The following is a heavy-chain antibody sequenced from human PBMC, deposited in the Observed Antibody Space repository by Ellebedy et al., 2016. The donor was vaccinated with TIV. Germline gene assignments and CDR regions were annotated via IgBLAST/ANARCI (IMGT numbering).Heavy chain of an antibody. CDR3: ARARMRGNPRSSYYYGMDV. CDR1: GYTFSSYG. D-gene: IGHD1-14*01. Sequence: AASVKVSCKASGYTFSSYGISWVRQAPGQGLEWMGWTSAYNGNTNYAQKLQGRVTMTTDTSTTTAYMEVRSLRSDETAVSYCARARMRGNPRSSYYYGMDVWGQGTTVTVSS. CDR2: TSAYNGNT. V-gene: IGHV1-18*01. J-gene: IGHJ6*02.